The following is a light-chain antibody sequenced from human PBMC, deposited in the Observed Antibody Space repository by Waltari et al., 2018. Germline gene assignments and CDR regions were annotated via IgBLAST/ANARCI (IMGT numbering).Light chain of an antibody. V-gene: IGKV3-20*01. J-gene: IGKJ1*01. Sequence: EIVLAQSPDSLSLSPGERATLSCRASQTVRSNYLSWLQQTPGQAPRLLIYGASSKATGIPDRFSGSGSETDFTLTISRLEPEDFAVYDCQQYVSPPGTFGHGTKVEI. CDR1: QTVRSNY. CDR2: GAS. CDR3: QQYVSPPGT.